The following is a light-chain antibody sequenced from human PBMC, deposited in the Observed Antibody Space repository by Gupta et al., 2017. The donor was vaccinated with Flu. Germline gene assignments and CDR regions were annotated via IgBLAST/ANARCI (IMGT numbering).Light chain of an antibody. J-gene: IGLJ2*01. CDR3: NSRDRSGNLLV. CDR1: SLRNYY. Sequence: SSELTQDPAVSVALGQTVRITCQGDSLRNYYASWYQQKPGQAPVLVFFGKNNRPSGISDRFSGSSSGNTASLTITGTQTEDEGDYYCNSRDRSGNLLVFGGGTKLTVL. CDR2: GKN. V-gene: IGLV3-19*01.